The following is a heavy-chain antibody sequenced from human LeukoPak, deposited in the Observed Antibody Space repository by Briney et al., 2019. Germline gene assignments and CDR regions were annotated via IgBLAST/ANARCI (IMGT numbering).Heavy chain of an antibody. CDR1: GGTFSSYA. CDR3: ARRGYSGYDLDY. D-gene: IGHD5-12*01. J-gene: IGHJ4*02. V-gene: IGHV1-69*04. CDR2: IIPILGIA. Sequence: SVKVSCKASGGTFSSYAISWVRQAPGQGLEWMGRIIPILGIANYAQKFQGRVTITADKSTSTAYMELSSLRSEDTAVYYCARRGYSGYDLDYWGQGTLVTVSS.